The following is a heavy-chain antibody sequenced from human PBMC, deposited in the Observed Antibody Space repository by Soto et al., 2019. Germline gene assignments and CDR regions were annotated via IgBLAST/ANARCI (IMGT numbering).Heavy chain of an antibody. J-gene: IGHJ5*02. CDR2: ISPCDSYT. CDR1: GYSFTSYW. Sequence: GESLKISCKGSGYSFTSYWISWVRQMPGKGLEWMGIISPCDSYTTYSLSFQGQVTFSADWSINTAYLQWSSLKASDTAMYYCARQSKGGFGELFSPFDPWGQGTLVTVSS. CDR3: ARQSKGGFGELFSPFDP. V-gene: IGHV5-51*01. D-gene: IGHD3-10*01.